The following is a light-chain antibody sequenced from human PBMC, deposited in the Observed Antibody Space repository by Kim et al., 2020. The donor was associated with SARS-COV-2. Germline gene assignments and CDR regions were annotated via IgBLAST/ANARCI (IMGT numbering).Light chain of an antibody. CDR1: SGNSSYA. Sequence: VKLTCTLSSGNSSYAIAWHQQQAEKGPRYLMKLNSDGSHSKGDGIPDRFSGSSSGAERYLTISSLQSEDEADYYCQTWGTGIQGVFGGGTQLTVL. CDR3: QTWGTGIQGV. CDR2: LNSDGSH. V-gene: IGLV4-69*01. J-gene: IGLJ3*02.